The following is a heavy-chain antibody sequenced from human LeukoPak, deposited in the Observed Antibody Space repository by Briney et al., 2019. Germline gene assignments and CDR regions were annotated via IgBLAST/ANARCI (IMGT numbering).Heavy chain of an antibody. D-gene: IGHD2-21*02. Sequence: GGSLRLSCAASGFTFSDYYMSWIRQAPGKGLEWVSYISSSSSYTNYADSVKGRFTISRDNAKNSLYLQMNSLRAEDTAVYCCARADCGGDCYEASGYFDYWGQGTLVTVSS. J-gene: IGHJ4*02. V-gene: IGHV3-11*06. CDR1: GFTFSDYY. CDR2: ISSSSSYT. CDR3: ARADCGGDCYEASGYFDY.